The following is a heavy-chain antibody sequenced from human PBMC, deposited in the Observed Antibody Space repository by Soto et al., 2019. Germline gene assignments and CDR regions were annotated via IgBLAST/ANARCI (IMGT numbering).Heavy chain of an antibody. CDR3: ARDQEIATIRGYFDY. CDR2: IWYDGSNK. D-gene: IGHD2-21*01. Sequence: GGSLRLSCAASGFTFSSYGMHWGRQAPGKGLEWVGVIWYDGSNKYYADSVKGRFTISRDNSKNTLYLQMNSLRAEDTAVYYCARDQEIATIRGYFDYWGQGTLVTVSS. J-gene: IGHJ4*02. V-gene: IGHV3-33*01. CDR1: GFTFSSYG.